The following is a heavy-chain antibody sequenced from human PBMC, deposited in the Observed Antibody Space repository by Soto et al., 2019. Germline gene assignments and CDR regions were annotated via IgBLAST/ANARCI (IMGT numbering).Heavy chain of an antibody. CDR2: ISSSSSYT. D-gene: IGHD3-10*01. J-gene: IGHJ4*02. Sequence: QVQLVESGGGLVKPGGSLRLSCAASGFTFSDYYMSWIRQAPGKGLEWVSYISSSSSYTNYADSVKGRFTISRDNAKNSLYLQMNSLRAEDPSVYYCARYVSGSISTIYWGQGNLVTVSS. V-gene: IGHV3-11*05. CDR3: ARYVSGSISTIY. CDR1: GFTFSDYY.